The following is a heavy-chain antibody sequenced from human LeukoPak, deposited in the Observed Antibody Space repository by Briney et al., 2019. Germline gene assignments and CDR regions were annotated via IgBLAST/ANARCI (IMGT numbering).Heavy chain of an antibody. Sequence: GGSLRLSCAASGFTFSSYGMHWVRQAPGKGLEWVAVIWYDGSNKYYADSVKGRFTISRDNSKNTLYLQMNSLRAEDTAAYYCARDKPYGSGSYWDYGGQGTLVTVSS. CDR2: IWYDGSNK. J-gene: IGHJ4*02. V-gene: IGHV3-33*01. CDR1: GFTFSSYG. CDR3: ARDKPYGSGSYWDY. D-gene: IGHD3-10*01.